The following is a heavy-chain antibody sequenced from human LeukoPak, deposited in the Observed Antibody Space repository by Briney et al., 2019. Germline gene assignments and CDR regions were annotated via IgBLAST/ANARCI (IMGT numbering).Heavy chain of an antibody. D-gene: IGHD6-13*01. CDR3: ARDPAAWDH. CDR2: IKDDGREK. Sequence: PGESLRLSCAASGFIFSRYWMSWVRQAPGKGLEWVANIKDDGREKYYVDSVKGRFSISRDNAENLLYLHMRSLRVEDTAVYYCARDPAAWDHWGQGTLAIVSS. V-gene: IGHV3-7*01. CDR1: GFIFSRYW. J-gene: IGHJ4*02.